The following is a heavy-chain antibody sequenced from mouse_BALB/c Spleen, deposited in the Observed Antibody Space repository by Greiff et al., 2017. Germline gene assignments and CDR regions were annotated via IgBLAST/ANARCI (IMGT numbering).Heavy chain of an antibody. CDR2: INPGSGGT. V-gene: IGHV1-54*01. D-gene: IGHD2-3*01. CDR3: AKGLYDVLYIYAMDY. Sequence: QVQLQQSGAELVRPGTSVKVSCKASGYAFTNYLIEWVKQRPGQGLEWIGVINPGSGGTNYNEKFKGKATLTADKSSSTAYMQLSSLTSDDSAVYFCAKGLYDVLYIYAMDYWGEGTSVTVSS. CDR1: GYAFTNYL. J-gene: IGHJ4*01.